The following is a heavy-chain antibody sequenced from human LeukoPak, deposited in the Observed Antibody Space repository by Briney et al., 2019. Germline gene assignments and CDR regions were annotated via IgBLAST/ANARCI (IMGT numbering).Heavy chain of an antibody. V-gene: IGHV1-8*01. CDR3: ARGPRIVATIYFDY. CDR2: MNPNSGNT. Sequence: ASVKVSCKASGYTFTSYDINWVRQATGQGLEWMGWMNPNSGNTGYAQKFQGRVTMTRNTSISTAYMGLSSLRSEDTAVYYCARGPRIVATIYFDYWGQGTLVTVSS. J-gene: IGHJ4*02. D-gene: IGHD5-12*01. CDR1: GYTFTSYD.